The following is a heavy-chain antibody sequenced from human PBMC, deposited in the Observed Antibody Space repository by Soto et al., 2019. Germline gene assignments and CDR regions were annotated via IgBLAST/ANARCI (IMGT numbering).Heavy chain of an antibody. D-gene: IGHD2-21*02. CDR1: GLPFSNYG. V-gene: IGHV3-30*18. CDR2: ISHDGGKK. CDR3: ANLPSTMTQAFDV. J-gene: IGHJ3*01. Sequence: PGGSLRLSCAASGLPFSNYGMHWVRQAPGKGLEWVAVISHDGGKKYYVDSVKGRFTISRDNSNNTLYLQMDSLRIEDTALYYCANLPSTMTQAFDVWGQGTMVTVSS.